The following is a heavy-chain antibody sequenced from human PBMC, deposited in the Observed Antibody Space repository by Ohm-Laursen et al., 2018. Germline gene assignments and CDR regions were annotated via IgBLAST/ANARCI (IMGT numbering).Heavy chain of an antibody. CDR2: ISSSGNT. J-gene: IGHJ4*02. Sequence: SDTLSLTCTVSGRSFSTYYWNWIRQPAGKGLEWIGRISSSGNTNYNPSLKSRVTMSVDTSKNQFSLKLSSSTDADTAVYYCAREGKSDDSTGFFLGYWGPGTLVPVSS. CDR1: GRSFSTYY. V-gene: IGHV4-4*07. D-gene: IGHD3-22*01. CDR3: AREGKSDDSTGFFLGY.